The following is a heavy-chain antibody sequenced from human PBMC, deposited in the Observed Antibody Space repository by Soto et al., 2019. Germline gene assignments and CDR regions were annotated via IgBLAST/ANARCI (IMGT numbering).Heavy chain of an antibody. V-gene: IGHV3-66*02. CDR2: IYSGGST. CDR3: ARDHGPGEFTDY. CDR1: GFTVSSNY. D-gene: IGHD3-10*01. Sequence: GGSLRLSCAASGFTVSSNYMSWIRQAPGKGLEWVSVIYSGGSTYYADSVKGRFTISRDNSKNTLYLQMNSLRAEDTAVYYCARDHGPGEFTDYWGQGTLVTVSS. J-gene: IGHJ4*02.